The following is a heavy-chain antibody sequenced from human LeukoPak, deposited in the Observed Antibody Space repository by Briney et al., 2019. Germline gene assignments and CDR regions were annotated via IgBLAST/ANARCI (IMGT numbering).Heavy chain of an antibody. CDR3: ARIGIAAAGIFDY. CDR2: IYHSGST. V-gene: IGHV4-38-2*02. J-gene: IGHJ4*02. CDR1: GYSISSGYY. Sequence: SETLSLTCTVSGYSISSGYYWGWLRQPPGKGLEWIGSIYHSGSTYYNPSLKSRVTISVDTSKNQFSLKLSSVAAADTAVYYCARIGIAAAGIFDYWGQGTLVTVSS. D-gene: IGHD6-13*01.